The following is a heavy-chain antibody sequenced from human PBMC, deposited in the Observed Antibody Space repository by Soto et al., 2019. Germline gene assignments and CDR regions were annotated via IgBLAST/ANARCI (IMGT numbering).Heavy chain of an antibody. J-gene: IGHJ4*02. Sequence: QVQLVESGGGVVQPGTSLRLSCAASGFTFSSFGIHCVRQAPGKGLEWVAVISYDGVDKSYGDSVKGRFTISRENSKNMWYLQMNSLRIGDTAVYHCGKDLREMATILPDYWGQGVLVAVSS. V-gene: IGHV3-30*18. D-gene: IGHD5-12*01. CDR1: GFTFSSFG. CDR2: ISYDGVDK. CDR3: GKDLREMATILPDY.